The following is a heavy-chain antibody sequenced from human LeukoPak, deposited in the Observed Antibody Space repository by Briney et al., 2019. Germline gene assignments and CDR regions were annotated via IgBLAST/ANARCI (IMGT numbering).Heavy chain of an antibody. CDR1: GYSFTSYW. CDR3: ATNTMFRGIHAFDI. V-gene: IGHV5-51*01. CDR2: IYPGDSDT. Sequence: GESLKISCEGSGYSFTSYWIGWVRQMPGKGLEWMGIIYPGDSDTRYSPSFQGQVTISADKSISTAYLRWSSLKASDSAMYYCATNTMFRGIHAFDIWGQGTMVTVSS. D-gene: IGHD3-10*01. J-gene: IGHJ3*02.